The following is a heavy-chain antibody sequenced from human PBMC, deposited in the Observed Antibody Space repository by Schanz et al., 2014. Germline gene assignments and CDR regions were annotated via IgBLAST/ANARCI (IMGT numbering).Heavy chain of an antibody. CDR1: GYTFTNHY. V-gene: IGHV1-2*06. CDR2: ISPSSGGT. CDR3: ARESVSRTRLFDP. Sequence: QVQVIQSGPEVKKPGASVKVSCKASGYTFTNHYLHWVRQAPGQGLEWMGRISPSSGGTNYAQNFQGRVTMTKDTYINTVYMELSTLTSGDTAVYYCARESVSRTRLFDPWGQGTLVTVSS. D-gene: IGHD3-3*01. J-gene: IGHJ5*02.